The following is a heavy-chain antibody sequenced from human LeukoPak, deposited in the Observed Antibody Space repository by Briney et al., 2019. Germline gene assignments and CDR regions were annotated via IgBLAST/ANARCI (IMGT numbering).Heavy chain of an antibody. CDR1: GFTFNGYW. D-gene: IGHD3-10*01. CDR3: ARHVWFGEHNGHENWFDP. V-gene: IGHV3-7*01. Sequence: PRGSLRLSCAASGFTFNGYWMSWVRQAPGKGLGWVANIKQDGSEKYYVDSVTGRFTIFRDNSKNTLYLQMNSLTAEDTAVYYCARHVWFGEHNGHENWFDPWGQGTLVIVSS. CDR2: IKQDGSEK. J-gene: IGHJ5*02.